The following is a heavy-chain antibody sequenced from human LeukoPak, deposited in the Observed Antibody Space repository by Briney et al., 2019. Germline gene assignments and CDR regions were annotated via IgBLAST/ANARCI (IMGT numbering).Heavy chain of an antibody. D-gene: IGHD5-12*01. CDR3: ARADVDTVATDI. Sequence: SETLSLTCTVSRGSIGSGAYYWSWIRQPPGKGLEWIGYIYHSGTTYHNPSLKSRITILLDRSKNQFSLRLSSVTAADTAVYYCARADVDTVATDIWGQGTMVTVSS. V-gene: IGHV4-30-2*01. J-gene: IGHJ3*02. CDR2: IYHSGTT. CDR1: RGSIGSGAYY.